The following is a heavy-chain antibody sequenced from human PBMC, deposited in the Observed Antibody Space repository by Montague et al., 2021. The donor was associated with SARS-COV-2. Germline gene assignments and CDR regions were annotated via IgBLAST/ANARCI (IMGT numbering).Heavy chain of an antibody. Sequence: SETLSLTCTVSGGSVRSSNDCWGWIPQPPGKGLEWIANFYYSGNTYYNPSLKSRVTISVDASNNQFSLKLSSVTAADTAVYYCVRFQEGKFGSRTYSPFWYFDLWGRGTLVTVSS. CDR3: VRFQEGKFGSRTYSPFWYFDL. J-gene: IGHJ2*01. CDR2: FYYSGNT. V-gene: IGHV4-39*01. D-gene: IGHD3-10*01. CDR1: GGSVRSSNDC.